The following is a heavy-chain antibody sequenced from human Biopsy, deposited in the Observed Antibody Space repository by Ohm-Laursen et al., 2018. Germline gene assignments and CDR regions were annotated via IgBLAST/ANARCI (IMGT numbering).Heavy chain of an antibody. V-gene: IGHV4-39*01. CDR3: ARHPTGFWFDP. CDR2: IYNTETT. CDR1: HDSISNYY. J-gene: IGHJ5*02. Sequence: SETLSLTCTVSHDSISNYYWAWLRQPPGKGLEWIGSIYNTETTFYNPSLKSRVTISVDTSTNQFSLKASSVTAADTALYFCARHPTGFWFDPWGHGTLVTVSS.